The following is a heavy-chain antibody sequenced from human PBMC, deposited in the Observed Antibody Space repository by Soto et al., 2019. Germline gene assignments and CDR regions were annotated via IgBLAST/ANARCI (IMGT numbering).Heavy chain of an antibody. CDR2: IIPVIGTP. CDR1: GGTFSSNA. Sequence: VQLVQSGAEVKKPGSSVKVSCKASGGTFSSNAISWVRQAPGQGLEWMGGIIPVIGTPNYAQKLQGRVTITADESTGTAYMELNSLRSEDTAVYYCASHTSSSEYYYSGMDVWGQGTTVTVSS. D-gene: IGHD6-6*01. V-gene: IGHV1-69*01. J-gene: IGHJ6*02. CDR3: ASHTSSSEYYYSGMDV.